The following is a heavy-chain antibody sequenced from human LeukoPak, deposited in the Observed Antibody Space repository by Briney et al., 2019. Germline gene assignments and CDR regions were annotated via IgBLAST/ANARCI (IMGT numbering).Heavy chain of an antibody. D-gene: IGHD5-12*01. CDR3: ATRRSGSGAPNY. J-gene: IGHJ4*02. CDR1: GYTFGSYD. CDR2: MNPNSGNT. Sequence: ASVKVSCKASGYTFGSYDINWVRQATGQGLEWMGWMNPNSGNTGYAQKFQGRVTLTRNTSISTAYMELSSLRPEDTAVYFCATRRSGSGAPNYWGQGTLVTVSS. V-gene: IGHV1-8*01.